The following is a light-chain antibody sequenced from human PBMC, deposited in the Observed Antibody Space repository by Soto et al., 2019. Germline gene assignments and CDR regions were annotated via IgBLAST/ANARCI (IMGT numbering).Light chain of an antibody. CDR3: LLYYGGQLGV. CDR1: SGAVTSGNY. V-gene: IGLV7-43*01. Sequence: QAVVTQEPSLTVSPGGTVTLTCATSSGAVTSGNYPNWFQQKPGQAPRALIYSTNHKYSWTPARFSGSLLGGKAALTLSGVQPEDEAEYYCLLYYGGQLGVFGGGTKVTVL. CDR2: STN. J-gene: IGLJ2*01.